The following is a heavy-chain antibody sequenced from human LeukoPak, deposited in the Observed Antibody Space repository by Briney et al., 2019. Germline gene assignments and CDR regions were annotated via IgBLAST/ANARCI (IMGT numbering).Heavy chain of an antibody. V-gene: IGHV4-34*01. D-gene: IGHD2-21*01. CDR1: GGSFSGYY. Sequence: SETLSLTCAVYGGSFSGYYWSWIRQPPGKGLEWIGEINHSGSTNYNPSLKGRVTISVDTSKNQFSLKLSSVTAADTAVYYCARGVFIQDYWGQGTLVTVSS. CDR2: INHSGST. CDR3: ARGVFIQDY. J-gene: IGHJ4*02.